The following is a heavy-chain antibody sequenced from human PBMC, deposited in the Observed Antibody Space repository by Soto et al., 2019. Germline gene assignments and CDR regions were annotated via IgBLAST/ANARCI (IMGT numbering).Heavy chain of an antibody. CDR3: ARRIVATPYYYYSYGMDV. CDR1: GFTFSSYS. V-gene: IGHV3-21*01. Sequence: VQLVASGGGLVKPGGSLRLSCAASGFTFSSYSMNWVRQAPGKGLEWVSSISSSSSYIYYADSVKGRFTISRDNAKNSLYLQRNSLRAEDTAVYYCARRIVATPYYYYSYGMDVWGQGTTVTVSS. J-gene: IGHJ6*02. D-gene: IGHD5-12*01. CDR2: ISSSSSYI.